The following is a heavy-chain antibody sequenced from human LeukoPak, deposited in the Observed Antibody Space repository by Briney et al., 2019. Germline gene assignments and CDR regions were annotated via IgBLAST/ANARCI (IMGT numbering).Heavy chain of an antibody. D-gene: IGHD2-8*01. Sequence: PGRSLRLSCAASGFTFSNFAMRWVRQAPGKGLEWVSDFIGSGGTTYYADSVKGRFTISRDNSKNTLYLQMNRLRAEDTTVYYCARIYCTNDICTYYSDYWGQGTLVTVSS. CDR3: ARIYCTNDICTYYSDY. CDR2: FIGSGGTT. J-gene: IGHJ4*02. V-gene: IGHV3-23*01. CDR1: GFTFSNFA.